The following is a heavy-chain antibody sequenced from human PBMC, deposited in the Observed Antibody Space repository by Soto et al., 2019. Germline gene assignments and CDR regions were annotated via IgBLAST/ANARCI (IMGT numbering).Heavy chain of an antibody. CDR2: IYYTGST. V-gene: IGHV4-59*01. CDR3: ARGTNYDFWSGYFRG. CDR1: GGSISSYY. Sequence: PSETLSLTCTVSGGSISSYYWSWIRQPPGKGLEWTGYIYYTGSTNYNPSLKSRVTMSVDKSKNQFYLKLSSVTAADTAVYYCARGTNYDFWSGYFRGWGQGTLVTVSS. D-gene: IGHD3-3*01. J-gene: IGHJ4*02.